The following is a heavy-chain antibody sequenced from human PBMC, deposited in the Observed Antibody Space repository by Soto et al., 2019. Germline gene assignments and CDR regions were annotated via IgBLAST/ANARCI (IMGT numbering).Heavy chain of an antibody. CDR1: GFTFSSYA. D-gene: IGHD3-22*01. J-gene: IGHJ4*02. V-gene: IGHV3-23*01. CDR3: AKSRGYDSSGYYSYFDY. CDR2: ISGSGGST. Sequence: PGGSLRLSCAASGFTFSSYAMSWVRQAPGKGLEWVSAISGSGGSTYYADSVKGRFTISRDNSKNTLYLQMNSLRAEDTAVYYCAKSRGYDSSGYYSYFDYWGQGTLVTVSS.